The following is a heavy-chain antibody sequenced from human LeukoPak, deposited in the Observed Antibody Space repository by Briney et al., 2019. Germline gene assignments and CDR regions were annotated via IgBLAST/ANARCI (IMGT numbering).Heavy chain of an antibody. V-gene: IGHV3-7*01. Sequence: PGGSLRLSCAASGFTFSSYWMSWVRQAPGKGLEWVANIKQDGSEKYYVDSVKGRFTISRDNAKNSLYLQMNSLRAEDTAVYYCAREGGNSGYDLDYWGQGTLVTVSS. D-gene: IGHD5-12*01. CDR1: GFTFSSYW. CDR2: IKQDGSEK. J-gene: IGHJ4*02. CDR3: AREGGNSGYDLDY.